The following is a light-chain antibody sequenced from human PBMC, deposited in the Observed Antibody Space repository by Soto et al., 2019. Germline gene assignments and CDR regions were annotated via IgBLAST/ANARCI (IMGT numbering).Light chain of an antibody. CDR2: AAS. Sequence: DIQMTQSPSSLYASVGDRVTITCRASQGIRHDLGWYQQKPGKAPKRLIYAASSLQSGVPSSFIGSVSGKEFTLTISSLQHEDFATYYCLQHNSYPHTFGQGTKLEIK. V-gene: IGKV1-17*01. J-gene: IGKJ2*01. CDR1: QGIRHD. CDR3: LQHNSYPHT.